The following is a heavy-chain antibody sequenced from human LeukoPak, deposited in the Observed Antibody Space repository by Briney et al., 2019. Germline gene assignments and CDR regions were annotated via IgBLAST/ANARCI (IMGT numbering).Heavy chain of an antibody. CDR3: ARVRPTTYSSGYYYVDY. CDR2: ISAYNGNT. Sequence: ASVKVSYRASGYTFTSYGISWVRQAPGQGLEWMGWISAYNGNTNYAQKLQGRVTMTTDTSTSTAYMELRSLRSDDTVVYYCARVRPTTYSSGYYYVDYWGQGTLVTVSS. J-gene: IGHJ4*02. CDR1: GYTFTSYG. V-gene: IGHV1-18*01. D-gene: IGHD3-22*01.